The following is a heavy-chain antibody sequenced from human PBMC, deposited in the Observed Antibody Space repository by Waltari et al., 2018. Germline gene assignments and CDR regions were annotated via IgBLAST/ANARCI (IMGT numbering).Heavy chain of an antibody. V-gene: IGHV4-59*11. CDR2: IYYSGST. D-gene: IGHD6-19*01. Sequence: QVQLQESGPGLVKPSETLSLTCTVSGGSISSHYWIWIRQPPGKGLEWIGYIYYSGSTNYNTSRKSRVTISVDTSKNQFSLKLSSVTAADTAVYYCARRSTVAALDDYWGQGTLVTVSS. CDR3: ARRSTVAALDDY. CDR1: GGSISSHY. J-gene: IGHJ4*02.